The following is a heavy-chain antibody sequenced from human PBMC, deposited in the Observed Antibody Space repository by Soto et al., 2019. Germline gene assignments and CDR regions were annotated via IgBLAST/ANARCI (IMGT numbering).Heavy chain of an antibody. CDR1: GFAFSSYA. D-gene: IGHD3-16*01. J-gene: IGHJ4*02. Sequence: GGSLRLSCASSGFAFSSYAMTWVRQAPGKGLEWVSSISGSGISTYYADSVKGRFTISRDNSKNTLYLQMNSLRAEDAAVYYCAKSAGSNAYYPNDYWGQGTLVTVSS. CDR2: ISGSGIST. CDR3: AKSAGSNAYYPNDY. V-gene: IGHV3-23*01.